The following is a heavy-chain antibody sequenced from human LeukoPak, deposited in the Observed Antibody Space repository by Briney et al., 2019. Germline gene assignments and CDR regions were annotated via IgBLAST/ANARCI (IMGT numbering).Heavy chain of an antibody. J-gene: IGHJ4*02. CDR2: IYNGGAT. Sequence: AGGSLRLSCAASGFIVSNYYMNWVRQAPGKGLECVSVIYNGGATYYADSVKGRFTISRDNSKNTLYLQMNGLRAEDTAAYFCAREFGSGTFDWGQGTLVTVSS. D-gene: IGHD2-2*01. CDR3: AREFGSGTFD. V-gene: IGHV3-53*01. CDR1: GFIVSNYY.